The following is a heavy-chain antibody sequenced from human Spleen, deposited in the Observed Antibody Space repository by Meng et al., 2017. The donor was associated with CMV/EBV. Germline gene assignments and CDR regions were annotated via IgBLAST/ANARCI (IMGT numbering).Heavy chain of an antibody. Sequence: SGGTFSSYAISWVGQAHGQGLEWMRGIIPIFGTANYAQKFQGRVTITTDESTSTAYMELSSLRSEDTAVYYCARDITATAGYYFDYWGQGTMVTVSS. CDR1: GGTFSSYA. CDR3: ARDITATAGYYFDY. J-gene: IGHJ4*02. CDR2: IIPIFGTA. V-gene: IGHV1-69*05. D-gene: IGHD5-12*01.